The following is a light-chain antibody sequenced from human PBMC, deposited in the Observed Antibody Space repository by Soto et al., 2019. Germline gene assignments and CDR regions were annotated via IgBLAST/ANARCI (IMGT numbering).Light chain of an antibody. J-gene: IGKJ1*01. V-gene: IGKV1-5*03. CDR2: KAS. CDR3: QHYNTDSPT. CDR1: QSISVC. Sequence: DIRMTQSPSTLSASVGDRVTITCRASQSISVCLAWYQQKPGTAPRLLIYKASTLQIGVPSRFSGSGYGTESPITITSLQPDDFATYSCQHYNTDSPTFGQGTKVEI.